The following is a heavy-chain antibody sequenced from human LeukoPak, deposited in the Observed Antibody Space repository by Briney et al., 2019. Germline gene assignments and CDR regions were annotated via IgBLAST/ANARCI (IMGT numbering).Heavy chain of an antibody. J-gene: IGHJ3*02. CDR2: IHHSEST. D-gene: IGHD3-10*01. CDR3: ARPRLWFGEDAFDI. CDR1: GGSISNYY. Sequence: SETLSLTCTVSGGSISNYYWNWIRQPPGKGLEWIGYIHHSESTNYNPSLKSRVTISVDTSKNQFSLKLSSVTAADTAVYYCARPRLWFGEDAFDIWGQGTMVTVSS. V-gene: IGHV4-59*01.